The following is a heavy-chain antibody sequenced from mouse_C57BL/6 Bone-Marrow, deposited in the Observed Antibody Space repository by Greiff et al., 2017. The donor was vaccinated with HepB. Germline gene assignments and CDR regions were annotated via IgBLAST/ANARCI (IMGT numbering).Heavy chain of an antibody. Sequence: VQLQQSGPGLVQPSQSLSITCTVSGFSLTSYGVHWVRQSPGKGLEWLGVIWSGGSTDYNAAFISRLSISKDNSKSQVFFKMNSLQADDTAIYYCARPTGGYFDVWGTWTTVTVSS. J-gene: IGHJ1*03. CDR1: GFSLTSYG. CDR3: ARPTGGYFDV. V-gene: IGHV2-2*01. CDR2: IWSGGST. D-gene: IGHD1-1*01.